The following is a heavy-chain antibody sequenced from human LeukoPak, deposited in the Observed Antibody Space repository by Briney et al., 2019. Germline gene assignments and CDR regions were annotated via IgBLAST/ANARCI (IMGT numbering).Heavy chain of an antibody. V-gene: IGHV4-34*01. CDR3: ARRYNWNRPHFDY. CDR2: INHSGST. CDR1: GGSFSGYY. J-gene: IGHJ4*02. Sequence: PSETLSLTCAVYGGSFSGYYWSWIRQPPGKGLEWIGEINHSGSTNYNPSLKSRVTISVDTSKNQFSLKLSSVTAAGTAVYYCARRYNWNRPHFDYWGQGTLVTVSS. D-gene: IGHD1/OR15-1a*01.